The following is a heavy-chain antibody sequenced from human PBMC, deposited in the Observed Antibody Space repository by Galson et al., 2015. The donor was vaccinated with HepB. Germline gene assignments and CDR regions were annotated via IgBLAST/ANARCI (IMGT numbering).Heavy chain of an antibody. CDR2: ISGSGGST. CDR3: AKDLGLGDY. D-gene: IGHD7-27*01. CDR1: GFTFSNYA. J-gene: IGHJ4*02. Sequence: SLRLSCAASGFTFSNYAMSWVRQAPGKGLEWVSTISGSGGSTYYADSVKGRFTISRDNSKNTLYLQINSLRAEDTAIYYCAKDLGLGDYWGQGTLVTVSS. V-gene: IGHV3-23*01.